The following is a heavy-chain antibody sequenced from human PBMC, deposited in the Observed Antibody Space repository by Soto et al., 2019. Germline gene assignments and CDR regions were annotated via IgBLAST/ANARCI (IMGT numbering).Heavy chain of an antibody. CDR2: IYYSGST. D-gene: IGHD3-10*01. CDR1: GGSISSYY. Sequence: SETLSLTCTVSGGSISSYYWSWIRQRPGKGLEWIGYIYYSGSTNYNPSLKSRVTISVDTSKNQFSLKLSSVTAADTAVYYCAIYYYGSVYGMDVWGQGTTVTVSS. V-gene: IGHV4-59*01. CDR3: AIYYYGSVYGMDV. J-gene: IGHJ6*02.